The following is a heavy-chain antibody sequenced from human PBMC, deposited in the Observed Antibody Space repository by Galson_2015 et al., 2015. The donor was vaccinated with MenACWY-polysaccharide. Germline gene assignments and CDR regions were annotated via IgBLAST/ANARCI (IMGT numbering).Heavy chain of an antibody. CDR2: IRRTGPRI. CDR3: VRDPHAVDY. Sequence: SLRLSCAASGFTFSNYSMNWVRQAPGKGLEWVSYIRRTGPRIYYADSVKGRFTITRDNAKSLLFLQMNSLRADDTAVYYCVRDPHAVDYWGQGTLVTGSS. J-gene: IGHJ4*02. D-gene: IGHD2-2*01. CDR1: GFTFSNYS. V-gene: IGHV3-48*01.